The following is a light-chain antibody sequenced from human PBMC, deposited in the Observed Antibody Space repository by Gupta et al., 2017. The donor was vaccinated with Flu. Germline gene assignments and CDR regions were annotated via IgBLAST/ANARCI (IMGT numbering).Light chain of an antibody. J-gene: IGKJ2*01. CDR3: QQYNYWPMYT. Sequence: PATLPVSPGERATLSCRASQSISSNLAWYQQKPGQAPRLLIYSASTRATGIPARFSGSGSGTDFTLTISSLQSEDFAVYYCQQYNYWPMYTFGQGTKLEIK. CDR2: SAS. CDR1: QSISSN. V-gene: IGKV3-15*01.